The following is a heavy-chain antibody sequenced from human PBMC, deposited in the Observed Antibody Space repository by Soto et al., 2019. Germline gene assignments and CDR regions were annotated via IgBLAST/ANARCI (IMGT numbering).Heavy chain of an antibody. CDR1: GFTVSSNY. CDR3: ARSSGGSGKLRNYYDMDV. J-gene: IGHJ6*02. D-gene: IGHD3-10*01. CDR2: ISGSGGST. V-gene: IGHV3-23*01. Sequence: PGGSLRLSCASSGFTVSSNYMSWVRQAPGKGLEWVSAISGSGGSTYYADSVKGRFTISRDNSKNTLYLQMNSLRAEDTAVYYWARSSGGSGKLRNYYDMDVWGQGTTVTVSS.